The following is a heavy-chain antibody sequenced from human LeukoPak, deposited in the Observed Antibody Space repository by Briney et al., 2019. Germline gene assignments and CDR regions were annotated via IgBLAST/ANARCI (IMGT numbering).Heavy chain of an antibody. CDR1: GFTFSNYA. V-gene: IGHV3-23*01. CDR2: ISASGGTT. D-gene: IGHD3-22*01. CDR3: AKRPRDTSGYYLGAFDI. Sequence: GGSLRLSCAASGFTFSNYAMTWVRQAPGKGLEWVSGISASGGTTYYADSVKGRFTISRGNSKNTLYLQMNSLRAEDTAVYYCAKRPRDTSGYYLGAFDIWGQGTMVTVSS. J-gene: IGHJ3*02.